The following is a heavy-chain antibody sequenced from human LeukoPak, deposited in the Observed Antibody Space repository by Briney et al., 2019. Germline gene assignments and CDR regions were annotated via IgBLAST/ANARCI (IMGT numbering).Heavy chain of an antibody. CDR1: GINFRNAY. CDR3: ATDSPYSGGYCFVH. Sequence: GGSLRLSCAASGINFRNAYMSWVRQAPGKGVEWVDRIKSNIDGATIDYAAPVKDRFTISRDDSKNTLYLQMNGLKTEDTAVYYCATDSPYSGGYCFVHWGQGTLVTVSS. V-gene: IGHV3-15*01. CDR2: IKSNIDGATI. D-gene: IGHD2-15*01. J-gene: IGHJ5*02.